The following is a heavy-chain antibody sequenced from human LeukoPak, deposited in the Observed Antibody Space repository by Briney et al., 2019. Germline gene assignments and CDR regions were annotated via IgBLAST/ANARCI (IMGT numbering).Heavy chain of an antibody. CDR2: IYYSGST. D-gene: IGHD6-6*01. V-gene: IGHV4-59*01. Sequence: PSETLSLTCTVSGGSISSYYWSWIRQPPRKGLEWIGYIYYSGSTNYNPSLKSRVTISVATSKNQFSLKLSSVTAADTPVYYCAGSGSSSLVRDFDYWGQGTLVTVSS. CDR1: GGSISSYY. J-gene: IGHJ4*02. CDR3: AGSGSSSLVRDFDY.